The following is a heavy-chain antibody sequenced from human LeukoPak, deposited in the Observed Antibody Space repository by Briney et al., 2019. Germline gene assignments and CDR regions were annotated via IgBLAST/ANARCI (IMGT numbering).Heavy chain of an antibody. CDR2: INWNGGST. Sequence: PGGSLRLSCAASGLTFDDHGMSWVRQAQGKGLEWVSGINWNGGSTGYADSVKGRFTISRDNAKNSLYLQMNSLRAEDTALYYCARDRPVSLYYFDYWGQGTLVTVSS. J-gene: IGHJ4*02. D-gene: IGHD6-6*01. CDR3: ARDRPVSLYYFDY. V-gene: IGHV3-20*04. CDR1: GLTFDDHG.